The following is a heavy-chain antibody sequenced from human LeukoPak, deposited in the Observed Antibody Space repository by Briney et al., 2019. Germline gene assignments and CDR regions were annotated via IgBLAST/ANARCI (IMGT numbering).Heavy chain of an antibody. CDR1: GFTFSSYW. J-gene: IGHJ5*02. CDR3: ARGVGIVVVPAAPYNWFDP. Sequence: GGSLRLSCAASGFTFSSYWMSWVRQAPGKGLERVANIKQDGSEKYYVDSVKGRFTISRDNAKNSLYLQMNSLRAEDTAVYYCARGVGIVVVPAAPYNWFDPWGQGTLVTVSS. D-gene: IGHD2-2*01. V-gene: IGHV3-7*01. CDR2: IKQDGSEK.